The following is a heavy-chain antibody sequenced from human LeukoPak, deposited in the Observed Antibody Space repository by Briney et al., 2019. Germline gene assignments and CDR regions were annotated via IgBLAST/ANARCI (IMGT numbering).Heavy chain of an antibody. D-gene: IGHD3-10*01. V-gene: IGHV4-59*12. CDR3: ARDRGLWLGEARDAFDI. CDR1: GGSISSYY. Sequence: SETLSLTCTVSGGSISSYYWNWIRQPPGEGLEWIGYIYYSGSTYYNPSLKSRVTISVDTSKNQFSLKLSSVTAADTAMYYCARDRGLWLGEARDAFDIWGQGTMVTVFS. J-gene: IGHJ3*02. CDR2: IYYSGST.